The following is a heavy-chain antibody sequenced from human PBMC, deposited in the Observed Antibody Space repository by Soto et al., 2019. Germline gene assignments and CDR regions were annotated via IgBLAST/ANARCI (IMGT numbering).Heavy chain of an antibody. J-gene: IGHJ4*02. Sequence: EVQLVESGGGLVQPGGSLRLSCAASGFTLSIYWMPWVRQAPGKGLEWVSRIDRDGSSTTYADSVKGRFTISRDSAKNTLYLQMNSLRVEDTAVYYCARDPAPIGWYDYWGQGTLVTVSS. CDR1: GFTLSIYW. D-gene: IGHD6-19*01. V-gene: IGHV3-74*01. CDR2: IDRDGSST. CDR3: ARDPAPIGWYDY.